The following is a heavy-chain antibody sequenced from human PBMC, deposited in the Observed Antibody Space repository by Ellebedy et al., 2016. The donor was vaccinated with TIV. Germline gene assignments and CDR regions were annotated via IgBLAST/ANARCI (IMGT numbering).Heavy chain of an antibody. V-gene: IGHV1-18*01. CDR2: ISAYNGNT. CDR3: ARAPYASGYYFDY. Sequence: ASVKVSXXASGYTFTSYGISWVRQAPGQGLEWMGWISAYNGNTNYAQKLQGRVTMTTDTSTSTAYMELSSLRSEDTAVYYCARAPYASGYYFDYWGQGTLVTVSS. D-gene: IGHD4-17*01. CDR1: GYTFTSYG. J-gene: IGHJ4*02.